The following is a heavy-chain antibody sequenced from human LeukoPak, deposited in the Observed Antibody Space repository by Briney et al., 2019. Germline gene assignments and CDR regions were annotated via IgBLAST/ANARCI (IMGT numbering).Heavy chain of an antibody. D-gene: IGHD3-3*01. CDR2: MYYSGST. J-gene: IGHJ4*02. V-gene: IGHV4-30-4*01. Sequence: PSQTLSLTCTVSGGSISSGDYYWSWIRQPPGKGLEWIGYMYYSGSTFYNPSLKSRFTISVDTSKNQFSLTLTSVTAADTAVYYCARETYQGRSRFWSGPFDYWGQGTLVTVST. CDR1: GGSISSGDYY. CDR3: ARETYQGRSRFWSGPFDY.